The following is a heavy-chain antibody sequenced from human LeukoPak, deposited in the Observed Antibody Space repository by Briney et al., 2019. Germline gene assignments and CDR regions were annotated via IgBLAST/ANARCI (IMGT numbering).Heavy chain of an antibody. V-gene: IGHV3-30-3*01. CDR1: GFTFSSYA. Sequence: GRSLRLSCAASGFTFSSYAMHWVRQAPGKGLEWVAVISYDGSNKYYADSVKGRFTISRDYSKNSLYLQMNSLRAEDTAVYYCARDGSTSYYYYYYYMDVWGKGTTVTVSS. D-gene: IGHD2-2*01. J-gene: IGHJ6*03. CDR3: ARDGSTSYYYYYYYMDV. CDR2: ISYDGSNK.